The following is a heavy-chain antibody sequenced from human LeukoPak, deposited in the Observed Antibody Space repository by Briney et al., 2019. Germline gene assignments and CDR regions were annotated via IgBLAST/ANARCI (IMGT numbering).Heavy chain of an antibody. CDR1: GVSISSSNW. Sequence: SGTLSLTCAVSGVSISSSNWWSWVSQPPGKWLEWIGEIYHSGSTNYNPSLKSRVTISVDKSKNQFSLKLSSVTAADTAVYYCARLQIQLWPRIDYWGQGTLVTVSS. D-gene: IGHD5-18*01. V-gene: IGHV4-4*02. CDR2: IYHSGST. J-gene: IGHJ4*02. CDR3: ARLQIQLWPRIDY.